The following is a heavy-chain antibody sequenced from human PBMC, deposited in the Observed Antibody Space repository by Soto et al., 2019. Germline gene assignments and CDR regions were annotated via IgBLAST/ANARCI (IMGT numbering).Heavy chain of an antibody. CDR1: GLTFSSYG. Sequence: GGSLRLSCAPSGLTFSSYGMHWVRQAPDKGLEWVAVISYDGSNKYYADSVKGRFTISRNNSKNTLYLQMNSLRAEDTALYYCAKDQADSSGWYVNYWGQGTLVTVSS. V-gene: IGHV3-30*18. D-gene: IGHD6-19*01. CDR3: AKDQADSSGWYVNY. CDR2: ISYDGSNK. J-gene: IGHJ4*02.